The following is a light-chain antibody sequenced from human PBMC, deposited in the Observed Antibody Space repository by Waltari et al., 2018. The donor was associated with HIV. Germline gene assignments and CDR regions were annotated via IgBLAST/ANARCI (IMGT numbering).Light chain of an antibody. Sequence: DIQMTQSPSTLSVSVGDRVTITCRASQSISNWLAWYQQKPGKAPKLLVYKTSSLESGVPSRFIGSGSGTEFTLTISSLQPDDFATYYCQQFHRYPVTFGQGTRLEIK. CDR2: KTS. V-gene: IGKV1-5*03. CDR3: QQFHRYPVT. J-gene: IGKJ5*01. CDR1: QSISNW.